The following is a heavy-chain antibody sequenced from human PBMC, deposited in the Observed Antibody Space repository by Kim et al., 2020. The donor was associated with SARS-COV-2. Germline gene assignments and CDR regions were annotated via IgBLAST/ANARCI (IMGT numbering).Heavy chain of an antibody. D-gene: IGHD1-26*01. CDR3: ARSSRASYNGAVSVY. CDR1: GYTFTSYG. Sequence: ASVKVSCKASGYTFTSYGISWVRQAPGKGLESMGWISAYNGNTNYAQKLQGRVTMTTDTSTSTAYMELRSLRSDDTAVYYCARSSRASYNGAVSVYWGQGTMVTVSS. V-gene: IGHV1-18*01. CDR2: ISAYNGNT. J-gene: IGHJ4*02.